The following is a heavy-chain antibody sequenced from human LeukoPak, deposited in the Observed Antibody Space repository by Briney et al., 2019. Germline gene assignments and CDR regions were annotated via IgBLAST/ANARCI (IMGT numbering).Heavy chain of an antibody. D-gene: IGHD4-17*01. V-gene: IGHV3-23*01. CDR1: GFTFSSYA. J-gene: IGHJ4*02. CDR2: ISGSGGST. CDR3: AKDKMDYGDYSRCDY. Sequence: PGGSLRRSCAASGFTFSSYAMSWVRQAPGKGLEWVSAISGSGGSTYYADSVKGRFTISRDNSKNTLYLQMNSLRAEDTAVYYCAKDKMDYGDYSRCDYWGQGTLVTVSS.